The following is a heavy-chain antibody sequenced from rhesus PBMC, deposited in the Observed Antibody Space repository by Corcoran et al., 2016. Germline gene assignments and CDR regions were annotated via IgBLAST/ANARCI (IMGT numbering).Heavy chain of an antibody. V-gene: IGHV4-122*02. D-gene: IGHD3-28*01. Sequence: QVQLQESGPGLVKPSETLSLTCAVSGYSISRGHYWSWTRQPPGKGPEWIGYIPYSGSTSYNPSLKSRVTISRDTSKNQFSLKLSSVTAADTAVYYCARRYYYGSGYSYYFDYWGQGVLVTVSS. J-gene: IGHJ4*01. CDR1: GYSISRGHY. CDR2: IPYSGST. CDR3: ARRYYYGSGYSYYFDY.